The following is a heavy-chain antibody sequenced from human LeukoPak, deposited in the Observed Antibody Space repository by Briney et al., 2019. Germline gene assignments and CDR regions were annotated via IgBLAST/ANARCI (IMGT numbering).Heavy chain of an antibody. CDR3: ARAHRKVLNTFDY. Sequence: SETLPLTCTVSGASISSYYWSWIRQPPGKGLEWIGSIYYSGSTYYNPSLKSRVTISVDTSKNQFSLKLSSVTAADTAVYYCARAHRKVLNTFDYWGQGTLVTVSS. V-gene: IGHV4-59*05. D-gene: IGHD1-14*01. CDR1: GASISSYY. J-gene: IGHJ4*02. CDR2: IYYSGST.